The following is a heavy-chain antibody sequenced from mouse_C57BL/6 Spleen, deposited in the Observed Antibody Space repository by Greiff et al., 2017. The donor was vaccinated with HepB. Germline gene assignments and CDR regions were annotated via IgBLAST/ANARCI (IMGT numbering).Heavy chain of an antibody. CDR2: ISSGSSTI. CDR1: GFTFSDYG. D-gene: IGHD1-1*01. CDR3: ARPGGSSPYAMTT. Sequence: EVKLMESGGGLVKPGGSLKLSCAASGFTFSDYGMHWVRQAPEKGLEWVAYISSGSSTIYYADTVKGRFTISRDNAKNTLFLQMTSLRSEDTAMYYCARPGGSSPYAMTTGVKEPQSPSPQ. J-gene: IGHJ4*01. V-gene: IGHV5-17*01.